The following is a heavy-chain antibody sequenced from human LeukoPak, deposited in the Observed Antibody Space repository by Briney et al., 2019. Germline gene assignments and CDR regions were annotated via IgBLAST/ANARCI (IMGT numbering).Heavy chain of an antibody. CDR3: ARDARRGLDFDY. Sequence: ASVKVSCKASGGTFSSYAISWVRQAPGQGLEWMGGIIPIFGTANYAQKFQGRVTITADESTSTAYMELSSLRSEDTAVYYCARDARRGLDFDYWGQGTLVTVSP. V-gene: IGHV1-69*13. J-gene: IGHJ4*02. D-gene: IGHD6-6*01. CDR2: IIPIFGTA. CDR1: GGTFSSYA.